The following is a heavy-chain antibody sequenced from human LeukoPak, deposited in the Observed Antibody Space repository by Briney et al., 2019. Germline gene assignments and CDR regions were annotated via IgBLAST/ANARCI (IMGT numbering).Heavy chain of an antibody. CDR3: ASFPGIAAAGTFNYYYYYMDV. CDR2: IIPIFGIA. Sequence: ASVKVSCKASGGTFSSYAISWVQQAPGQGLEWMGGIIPIFGIANYAQKFQGRVTITADKSTSTAYMELSSLRSEDTAVYYCASFPGIAAAGTFNYYYYYMDVWGKGTTVTVSS. J-gene: IGHJ6*03. D-gene: IGHD6-13*01. CDR1: GGTFSSYA. V-gene: IGHV1-69*10.